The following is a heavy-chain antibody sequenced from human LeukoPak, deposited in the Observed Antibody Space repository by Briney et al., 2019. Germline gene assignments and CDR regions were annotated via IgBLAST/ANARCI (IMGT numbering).Heavy chain of an antibody. V-gene: IGHV4-4*02. D-gene: IGHD6-25*01. CDR1: GVSSSSRNR. J-gene: IGHJ5*02. CDR2: IYTSGNT. Sequence: SETLSPTCAVSGVSSSSRNRWTWVRPPPGKGLEWTGEIYTSGNTDYNPSLKSRVTISVDKSKTHFSLKLTSVTAADTAVYYCARLGGGYVRHFDPWGQGTLVTVSS. CDR3: ARLGGGYVRHFDP.